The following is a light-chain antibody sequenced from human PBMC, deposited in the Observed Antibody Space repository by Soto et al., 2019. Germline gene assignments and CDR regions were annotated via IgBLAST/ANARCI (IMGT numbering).Light chain of an antibody. CDR3: CSSAPGSTYV. V-gene: IGLV2-23*01. CDR1: SDDVGAYNS. Sequence: QSALAQPASVSGSPGQSITISCTGTSDDVGAYNSVSWYQQLPHKAPQVILFKGTQRPSGVSNRFSGSTSGNAASLTISGLQAADEADYFCCSSAPGSTYVFGTGTKLTVL. CDR2: KGT. J-gene: IGLJ1*01.